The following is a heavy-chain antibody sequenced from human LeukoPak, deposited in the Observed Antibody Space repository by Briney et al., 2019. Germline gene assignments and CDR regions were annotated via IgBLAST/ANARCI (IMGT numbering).Heavy chain of an antibody. V-gene: IGHV3-23*01. CDR3: AKDARRTSGWYFFDY. J-gene: IGHJ4*02. CDR1: GFAFSNQA. D-gene: IGHD6-19*01. Sequence: GGSLRLSCAASGFAFSNQAMGWVRQASGKGLEWVSVISDSGDITYYADSVKGRFTISRDDSKNTLFLQMNSLRADDTAVYYCAKDARRTSGWYFFDYWGQGTLVTVSS. CDR2: ISDSGDIT.